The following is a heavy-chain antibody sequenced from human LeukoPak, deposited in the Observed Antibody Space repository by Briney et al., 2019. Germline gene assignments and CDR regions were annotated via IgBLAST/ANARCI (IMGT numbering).Heavy chain of an antibody. Sequence: ASVKVSCKASGYTFTSYYMHWVRQAPGQGLEWMGWINPNSGGTNYAQKFQGRVTMTRDTSISTAYMELSRLRSDDTAVYFCARALTEYYYDSSGYFDYWGQGTLVTVSS. D-gene: IGHD3-22*01. CDR3: ARALTEYYYDSSGYFDY. CDR2: INPNSGGT. J-gene: IGHJ4*02. CDR1: GYTFTSYY. V-gene: IGHV1-2*02.